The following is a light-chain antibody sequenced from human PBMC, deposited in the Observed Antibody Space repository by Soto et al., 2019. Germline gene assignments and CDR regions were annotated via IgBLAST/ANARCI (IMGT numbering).Light chain of an antibody. Sequence: MTQSPSTLSASVGDRVTVTCRASQSISSWLAWYQQKPGQTPRLLIYDASTRATGIPTRFSGSGSGTDFTLTISSLQSEDFAVYYCQQYNNWPWTFGQGTKVDIK. CDR1: QSISSW. CDR3: QQYNNWPWT. CDR2: DAS. V-gene: IGKV3-15*01. J-gene: IGKJ1*01.